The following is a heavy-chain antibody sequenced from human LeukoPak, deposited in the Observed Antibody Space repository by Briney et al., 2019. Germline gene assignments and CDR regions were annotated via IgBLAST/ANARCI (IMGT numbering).Heavy chain of an antibody. CDR3: AHGSYYVSPIVFDY. D-gene: IGHD1-26*01. J-gene: IGHJ4*02. CDR2: ISGSGGST. Sequence: SGGTLRLSCAASGFTFSSYGMSWVRQAPGKGLEWVSAISGSGGSTYYADSVKGRFTISRDNSKNTLYLQMNSLRAEDTAVYYCAHGSYYVSPIVFDYWGQGTLVTVSA. V-gene: IGHV3-23*01. CDR1: GFTFSSYG.